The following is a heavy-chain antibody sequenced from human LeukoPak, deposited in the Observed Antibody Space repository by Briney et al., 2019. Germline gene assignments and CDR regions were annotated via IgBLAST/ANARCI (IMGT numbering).Heavy chain of an antibody. V-gene: IGHV3-48*01. Sequence: RPGGSLRLSCAASGFTVSSNYMNWVRQAPGKGLEWVSYISISSSTIFHADSVKGRFTISRDNAKNSLYLQMNSLRPEDTAVYYCARESWGWDYWGQGTLVTVSS. CDR2: ISISSSTI. CDR3: ARESWGWDY. CDR1: GFTVSSNY. D-gene: IGHD7-27*01. J-gene: IGHJ4*02.